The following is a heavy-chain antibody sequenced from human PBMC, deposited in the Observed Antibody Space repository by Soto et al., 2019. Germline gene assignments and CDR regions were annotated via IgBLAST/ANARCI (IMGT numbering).Heavy chain of an antibody. J-gene: IGHJ3*01. CDR1: GFTFSSYN. CDR3: ARQWELLAFDL. CDR2: IFSSEAYI. V-gene: IGHV3-21*01. D-gene: IGHD1-7*01. Sequence: GGSLRLSCEASGFTFSSYNMSWVRQAPGKGLEWVSSIFSSEAYIYYADSVKGRFTVSRGNTQRSLYLQMDSLRVEDTAVYYCARQWELLAFDLWGQGTTVTVSS.